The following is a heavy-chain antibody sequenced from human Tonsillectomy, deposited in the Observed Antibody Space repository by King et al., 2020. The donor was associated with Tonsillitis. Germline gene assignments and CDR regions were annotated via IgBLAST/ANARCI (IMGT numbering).Heavy chain of an antibody. J-gene: IGHJ4*02. D-gene: IGHD6-19*01. CDR1: GGSFSDFY. CDR3: ARGLPRRGWYPY. Sequence: VQLQQWGAGLLKPSETLSLTCAVYGGSFSDFYWSWIRQPPGKGLEWIGEVNHSGSTNYSPSLKSRVVISINTSKNQVSLRLNSVSVADTAVYYCARGLPRRGWYPYWGQGSLVTVSS. CDR2: VNHSGST. V-gene: IGHV4-34*01.